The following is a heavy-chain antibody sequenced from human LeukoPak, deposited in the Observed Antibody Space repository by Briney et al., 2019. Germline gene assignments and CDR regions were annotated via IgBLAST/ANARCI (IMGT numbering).Heavy chain of an antibody. J-gene: IGHJ6*02. CDR2: ITGSGGNT. CDR1: GFIFSSYS. CDR3: AKAASSSWPSYYYGMDV. V-gene: IGHV3-23*01. Sequence: GALRLSCAASGFIFSSYSMRWVRQAPGKGLEWVSVITGSGGNTYYAASVKGRFTISKDNSKNTVYLQMSSLRVDDTAVYYCAKAASSSWPSYYYGMDVWGQGTTVTVSS. D-gene: IGHD6-13*01.